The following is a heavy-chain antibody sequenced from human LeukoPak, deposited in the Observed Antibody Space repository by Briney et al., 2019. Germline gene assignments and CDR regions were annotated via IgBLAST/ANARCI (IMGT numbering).Heavy chain of an antibody. Sequence: GGSLRLSCAASGFTFSTYWMAWVRQVPGKRLEWVANIKYDGIEKYHVDSVKGRFTISRDNAKNSLYLQMNSLRTEDTAVYYCARDTVVVPQGDAFDLWGQGTMVTVPS. D-gene: IGHD2-2*01. CDR3: ARDTVVVPQGDAFDL. V-gene: IGHV3-7*04. J-gene: IGHJ3*01. CDR2: IKYDGIEK. CDR1: GFTFSTYW.